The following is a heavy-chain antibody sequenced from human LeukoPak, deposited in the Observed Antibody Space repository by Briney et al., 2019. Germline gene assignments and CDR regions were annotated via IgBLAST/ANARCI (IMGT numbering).Heavy chain of an antibody. CDR2: IRYDGSNK. J-gene: IGHJ4*02. Sequence: GGSLRLSCAASGFTFNSYGMHWVRQAPGKGLEWVAFIRYDGSNKYYADSVKGRFTISRDNSKNTLYLQMNSLRAEDTAVYYCANGRFLEWSSSDYWGQGTLVTVSS. CDR1: GFTFNSYG. V-gene: IGHV3-30*02. CDR3: ANGRFLEWSSSDY. D-gene: IGHD3-3*01.